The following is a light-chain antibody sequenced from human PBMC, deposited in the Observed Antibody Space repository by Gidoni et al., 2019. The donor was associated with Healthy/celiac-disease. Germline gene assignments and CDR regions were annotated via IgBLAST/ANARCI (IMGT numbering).Light chain of an antibody. CDR1: QSVSSSY. V-gene: IGKV3-20*01. CDR3: QQYGSSPLFT. CDR2: GAS. J-gene: IGKJ3*01. Sequence: DIVLTQSPGILSLSPGERATLSCRASQSVSSSYLAWYQQKPGQAPRLLIYGASSRATGIPDRFSGSGSGTDFTLTISRLEPEDFAVYYCQQYGSSPLFTFGPGTKVDIK.